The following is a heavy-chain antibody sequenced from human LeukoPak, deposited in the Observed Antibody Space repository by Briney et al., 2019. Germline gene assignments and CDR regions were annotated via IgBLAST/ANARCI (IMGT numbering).Heavy chain of an antibody. CDR1: GFTFSTYA. CDR2: ISYDGSNK. CDR3: ARTTTPHYYGSGSYALGY. V-gene: IGHV3-30-3*01. Sequence: GGSLRLSCDASGFTFSTYAMHWVRQGPGKGLEWVAVISYDGSNKFYADSVKGRFTISRDNSKNTLYLQMSSLSAEDTAVYYCARTTTPHYYGSGSYALGYWGQGTLVTVPS. J-gene: IGHJ4*02. D-gene: IGHD3-10*01.